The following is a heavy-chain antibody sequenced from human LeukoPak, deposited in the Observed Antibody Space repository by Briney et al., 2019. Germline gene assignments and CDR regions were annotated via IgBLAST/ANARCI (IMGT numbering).Heavy chain of an antibody. J-gene: IGHJ4*02. CDR2: INHSGST. CDR3: ARDAYDNSGYSFDY. Sequence: SETLSLTCAVYGESFSGYYWSWIRQPPGKGLEWIGEINHSGSTNYNPSLKSRVTISLDTSNSKNQFSLKLSSVTAADTAVYYCARDAYDNSGYSFDYWGQGTLVTVSS. V-gene: IGHV4-34*01. CDR1: GESFSGYY. D-gene: IGHD3-22*01.